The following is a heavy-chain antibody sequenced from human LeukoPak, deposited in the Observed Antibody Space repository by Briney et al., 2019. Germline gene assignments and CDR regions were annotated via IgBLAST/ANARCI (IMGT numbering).Heavy chain of an antibody. V-gene: IGHV1-2*02. J-gene: IGHJ5*02. CDR2: INPNSGGT. CDR3: ARVVPAAPWFDP. CDR1: GYTFTGYY. Sequence: ASVKVSCKASGYTFTGYYMHWVRQAPGQGLEWMGWINPNSGGTNYAQKFQGRVTMTRDTSIGTAYMELSRLRSDDTAVYYCARVVPAAPWFDPWGQGTLVTVSS. D-gene: IGHD2-2*01.